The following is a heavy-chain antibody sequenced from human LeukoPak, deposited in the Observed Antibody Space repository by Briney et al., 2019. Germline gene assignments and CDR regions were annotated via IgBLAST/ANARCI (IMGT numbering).Heavy chain of an antibody. CDR1: GGSISSSSYY. Sequence: ASETLSLTCTVSGGSISSSSYYWGWIRQPPGKGLEWIGSIYYSGSTYYNPSLKSRVTISVDTSKNQFSLKLSSVTAADTAVYYCARWSGYCSGGSCHEDYWGQGTLVTVSS. CDR2: IYYSGST. D-gene: IGHD2-15*01. CDR3: ARWSGYCSGGSCHEDY. V-gene: IGHV4-39*07. J-gene: IGHJ4*02.